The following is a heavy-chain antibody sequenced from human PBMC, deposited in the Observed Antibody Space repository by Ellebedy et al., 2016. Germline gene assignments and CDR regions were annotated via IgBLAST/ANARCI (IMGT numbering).Heavy chain of an antibody. CDR1: GDSVSSNSAA. Sequence: SQTLSLTCXISGDSVSSNSAAWNWIRQSPSRGLEWLGRTYYRSKWYNDYAVSVKSRITINPDTSKNQFSLKLSSVTAADTAVYYCATTPYYYDSSGSDYWGQGTLVTVSS. J-gene: IGHJ4*02. CDR2: TYYRSKWYN. V-gene: IGHV6-1*01. CDR3: ATTPYYYDSSGSDY. D-gene: IGHD3-22*01.